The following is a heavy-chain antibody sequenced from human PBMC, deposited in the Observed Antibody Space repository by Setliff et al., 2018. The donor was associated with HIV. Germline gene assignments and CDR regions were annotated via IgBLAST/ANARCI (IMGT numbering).Heavy chain of an antibody. CDR1: SGSISSYY. Sequence: SETLSLTCTVSSGSISSYYWSWIRQPPGKGLEWIGYISYSGITNYNPSLKSRLTISLDTSKNHFSLKLSSVTAADTAVYYCARDAGSIAVAETGYHVWGQGTMVTVSS. CDR2: ISYSGIT. CDR3: ARDAGSIAVAETGYHV. D-gene: IGHD6-19*01. V-gene: IGHV4-59*12. J-gene: IGHJ3*01.